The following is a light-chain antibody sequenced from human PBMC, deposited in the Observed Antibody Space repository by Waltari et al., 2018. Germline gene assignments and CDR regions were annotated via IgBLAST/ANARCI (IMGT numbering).Light chain of an antibody. Sequence: EIVLTQSPGTASLSQGERVTLSCRASQTVGSSSLAWYQQKPGQAPRVVIYRASRRATGFPDRFSGSGSGTEFSLTISRLEPEDFAVYYCQQHGTLPATFGQGTKVEIK. CDR1: QTVGSSS. J-gene: IGKJ1*01. CDR3: QQHGTLPAT. CDR2: RAS. V-gene: IGKV3-20*01.